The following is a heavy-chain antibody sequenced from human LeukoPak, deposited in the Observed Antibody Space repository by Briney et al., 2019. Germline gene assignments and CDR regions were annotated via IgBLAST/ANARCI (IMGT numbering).Heavy chain of an antibody. D-gene: IGHD1-1*01. CDR2: IIPIFGTA. V-gene: IGHV1-69*13. CDR1: GGTFSSYA. J-gene: IGHJ4*02. CDR3: AEGSKLAFDY. Sequence: PVASVKVSCKASGGTFSSYAIGWVRQAPGQGLEWMGGIIPIFGTANYAQKFQGRVTITADESTSTAYMELSSLRSEDTAVYYCAEGSKLAFDYWGQGTLVTVSS.